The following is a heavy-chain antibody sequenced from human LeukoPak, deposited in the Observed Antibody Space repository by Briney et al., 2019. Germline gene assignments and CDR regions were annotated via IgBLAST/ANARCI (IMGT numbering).Heavy chain of an antibody. Sequence: ASVTVSCTSSGYTFTSYAMHWVRQAPGQRLEWMGWINAGNGNTKYSQKFQGRVTITRDTSASTAYMELSSLRSEDTAVYYCARDGGYCSGGSCYSAKLDPWGQGTLVTVSS. D-gene: IGHD2-15*01. CDR3: ARDGGYCSGGSCYSAKLDP. V-gene: IGHV1-3*01. CDR2: INAGNGNT. J-gene: IGHJ5*02. CDR1: GYTFTSYA.